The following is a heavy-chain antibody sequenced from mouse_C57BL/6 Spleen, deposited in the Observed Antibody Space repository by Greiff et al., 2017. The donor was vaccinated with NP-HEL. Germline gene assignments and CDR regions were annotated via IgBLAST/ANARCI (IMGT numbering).Heavy chain of an antibody. CDR1: GYTFTGYW. CDR2: ILPGNGST. CDR3: ARGYGSSYVSRYFEV. D-gene: IGHD1-1*01. J-gene: IGHJ1*03. Sequence: QVQLKQSGAELMKPGASVKLSCKATGYTFTGYWIEWVKQRPGHGLEWIGEILPGNGSTNYNEKFKGKATFTADKSSNTAYMQLSSLTTEDSAIYYCARGYGSSYVSRYFEVWGTGTTVTVSS. V-gene: IGHV1-9*01.